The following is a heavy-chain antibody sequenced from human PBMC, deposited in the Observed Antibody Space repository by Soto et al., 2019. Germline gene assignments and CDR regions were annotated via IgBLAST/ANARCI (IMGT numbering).Heavy chain of an antibody. CDR1: GFTFSSFG. Sequence: GGSLRLSCAASGFTFSSFGMHWVRQAPGKGLEWVAVISFDGSNKFYADSVKGRFTISRDNSKNTLYLQMNSLRADDTAVYYCAKDFTLEAYCGGDCSFDNYWGQGTLVTAPQ. J-gene: IGHJ4*02. V-gene: IGHV3-30*18. D-gene: IGHD2-21*02. CDR3: AKDFTLEAYCGGDCSFDNY. CDR2: ISFDGSNK.